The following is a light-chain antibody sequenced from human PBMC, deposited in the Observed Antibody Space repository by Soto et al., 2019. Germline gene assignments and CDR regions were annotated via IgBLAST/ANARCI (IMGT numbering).Light chain of an antibody. J-gene: IGLJ3*02. CDR2: EVT. Sequence: QSVLTQPPSASGSPGQSVTISCTGTSSDVGGYNYVSWYQQHPGKAPKLMIYEVTQRPSGVPNRFSGSKSGNTASLTASGLQAEDEADYYCNSYAASGNLWVFGGGTKLTVL. CDR1: SSDVGGYNY. CDR3: NSYAASGNLWV. V-gene: IGLV2-8*01.